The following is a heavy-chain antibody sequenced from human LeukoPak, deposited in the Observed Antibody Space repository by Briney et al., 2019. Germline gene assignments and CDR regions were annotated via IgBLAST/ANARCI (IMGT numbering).Heavy chain of an antibody. D-gene: IGHD3-9*01. CDR2: IKSKTDGGTT. CDR1: GFTFSNAW. V-gene: IGHV3-15*01. Sequence: GGSLRLSCAASGFTFSNAWMSWVRQAPGKGLEWVGRIKSKTDGGTTDYAAPVKGRFTISRDDSKNTLYLQMNSLKTEDTAAYYCTTAPYYDILTGYYDYWGQGTLVTVSS. CDR3: TTAPYYDILTGYYDY. J-gene: IGHJ4*02.